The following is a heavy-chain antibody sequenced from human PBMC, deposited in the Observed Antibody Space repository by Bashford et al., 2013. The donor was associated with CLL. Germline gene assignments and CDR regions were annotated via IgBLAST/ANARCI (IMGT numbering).Heavy chain of an antibody. CDR3: ARGYYYDSSGYFPIDY. Sequence: ETLSLTCAVYGGSFSGYYWSWIRQAPGKGLVWVSRINSDGSSTSYADSVKGRFTISRDNAKNTLYLQMNSLRAEDTAVYYCARGYYYDSSGYFPIDYWGQGTLVTVSS. V-gene: IGHV3-74*01. CDR1: GGSFSGYY. J-gene: IGHJ4*02. CDR2: INSDGSST. D-gene: IGHD3-22*01.